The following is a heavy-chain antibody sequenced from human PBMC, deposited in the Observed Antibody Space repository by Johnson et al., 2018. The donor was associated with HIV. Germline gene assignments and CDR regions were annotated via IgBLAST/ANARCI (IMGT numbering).Heavy chain of an antibody. D-gene: IGHD3-10*01. Sequence: QVQLVESGGGLVQPGESLRLSCAAFGFSFSTYAMHWVRQAPGKGLEYVSAISNNGGSTFYADSVRGRFTISRDNSKNTLYLQMNSLRAEDTAVYYCARDSGLLLWSQGGFSAFDIWGQGTMVTVSS. CDR2: ISNNGGST. CDR1: GFSFSTYA. V-gene: IGHV3-64*04. CDR3: ARDSGLLLWSQGGFSAFDI. J-gene: IGHJ3*02.